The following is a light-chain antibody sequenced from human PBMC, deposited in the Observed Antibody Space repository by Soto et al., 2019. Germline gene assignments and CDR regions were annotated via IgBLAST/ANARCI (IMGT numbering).Light chain of an antibody. V-gene: IGLV2-8*01. CDR3: TSHPGSNQAVV. J-gene: IGLJ2*01. CDR1: SSDVGGYNS. CDR2: GVS. Sequence: QSVLTQPPSASGSPGQSVTISCTGTSSDVGGYNSVSWYQQHPGKAPKLMIYGVSTRPSGVPDRFSGSKSGNTASLTVAGLQAEDEADYYCTSHPGSNQAVVFGGGPQLTLL.